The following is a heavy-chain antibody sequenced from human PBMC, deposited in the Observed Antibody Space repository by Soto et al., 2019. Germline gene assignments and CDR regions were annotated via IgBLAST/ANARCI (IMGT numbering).Heavy chain of an antibody. D-gene: IGHD3-3*01. CDR3: AREPVRFLRSVTHRGSYDH. J-gene: IGHJ4*02. CDR1: GGSVSRGDYY. Sequence: SETLSLNCTVSGGSVSRGDYYWNWIRQSPGRGLEWIAYIFFSGSSYHNPSLNSRVTISLDKSKNQFSLRLSGVTAADSAVYYCAREPVRFLRSVTHRGSYDHWGQGALVTVSS. CDR2: IFFSGSS. V-gene: IGHV4-30-4*01.